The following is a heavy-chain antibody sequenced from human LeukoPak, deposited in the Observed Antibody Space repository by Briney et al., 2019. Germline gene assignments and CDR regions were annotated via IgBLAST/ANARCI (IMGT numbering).Heavy chain of an antibody. Sequence: GASVKVSCKASRDTLSSYAISWVRQAPGQGLEWMGGIIPIFGTANYAQKFQGRVTITADESTSTAYMKLSSLRSEDTAVYYCARDLGQAGGTRRFFFYYWGQGTLVTVSS. D-gene: IGHD6-13*01. CDR3: ARDLGQAGGTRRFFFYY. CDR1: RDTLSSYA. CDR2: IIPIFGTA. V-gene: IGHV1-69*13. J-gene: IGHJ4*02.